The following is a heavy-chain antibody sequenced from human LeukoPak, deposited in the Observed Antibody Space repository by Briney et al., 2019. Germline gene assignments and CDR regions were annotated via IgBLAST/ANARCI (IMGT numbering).Heavy chain of an antibody. Sequence: ASVKVSCKASGGTFSSYAISWVRQAPGQGLEWMGGIIPIFGTANYAQKFQGRVTLTRNTSISTAYMELSSLRSEDTAVYYCARDPYYGSGRYRYGMDVWGKGTTVTISS. J-gene: IGHJ6*04. V-gene: IGHV1-69*05. CDR1: GGTFSSYA. CDR3: ARDPYYGSGRYRYGMDV. CDR2: IIPIFGTA. D-gene: IGHD3-10*01.